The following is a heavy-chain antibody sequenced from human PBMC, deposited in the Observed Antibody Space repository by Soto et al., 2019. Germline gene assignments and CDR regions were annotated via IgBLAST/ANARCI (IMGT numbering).Heavy chain of an antibody. CDR2: ISYDGSNK. Sequence: GGSLRLSCAASGFTFSSYGMHWVRQAPGKGLEWVAVISYDGSNKYYADSVKGRFTISRDNSKNTLYLQMNSLRAEDTAVYYCAKDVFAAEGYQRYYYYGMDVWRQGTTVTVSS. CDR3: AKDVFAAEGYQRYYYYGMDV. J-gene: IGHJ6*02. CDR1: GFTFSSYG. D-gene: IGHD2-2*01. V-gene: IGHV3-30*18.